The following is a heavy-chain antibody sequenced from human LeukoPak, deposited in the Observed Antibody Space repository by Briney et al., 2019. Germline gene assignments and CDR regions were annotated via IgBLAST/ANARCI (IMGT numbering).Heavy chain of an antibody. D-gene: IGHD1-1*01. CDR2: INPNSGGT. CDR1: GYTFTGYY. CDR3: ARDPRYNWNVGGFGY. Sequence: ASVKVSCKASGYTFTGYYMHWVRQAPGQGLEWMGWINPNSGGTNYAQKFQGRVTMTSDTSISTAYMELSRLRSDDTAVYYCARDPRYNWNVGGFGYWGQGTLVTVSS. J-gene: IGHJ4*02. V-gene: IGHV1-2*02.